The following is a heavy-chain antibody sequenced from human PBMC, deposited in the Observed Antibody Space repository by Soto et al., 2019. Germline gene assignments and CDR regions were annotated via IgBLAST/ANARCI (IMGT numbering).Heavy chain of an antibody. Sequence: QVQLEQSGSEVKKSGSSVKVSCKASGYSFSSHAITWVRQAPGQGLECMGGIIPVFGTPSYAQKFQGRVTISADKSTNTSYLELRSLRSEDTSVYYCARGGALSTSWYWGDGLDSWGQGTQVTVSS. CDR3: ARGGALSTSWYWGDGLDS. J-gene: IGHJ4*02. CDR1: GYSFSSHA. V-gene: IGHV1-69*06. D-gene: IGHD6-13*01. CDR2: IIPVFGTP.